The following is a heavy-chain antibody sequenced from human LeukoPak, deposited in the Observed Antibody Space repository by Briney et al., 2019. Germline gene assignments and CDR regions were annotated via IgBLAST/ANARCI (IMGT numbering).Heavy chain of an antibody. CDR1: GFTFSNYA. Sequence: GGSLRLSCAASGFTFSNYAMSWVRQAPGKGLVWVLRINSDGSSTNYADSVKGRFTISRDNAKNTLYLQMNSLRAEDTAVYYCARDRGEYYFDYWGQGTLVTVSS. D-gene: IGHD3-10*01. CDR2: INSDGSST. CDR3: ARDRGEYYFDY. J-gene: IGHJ4*02. V-gene: IGHV3-74*01.